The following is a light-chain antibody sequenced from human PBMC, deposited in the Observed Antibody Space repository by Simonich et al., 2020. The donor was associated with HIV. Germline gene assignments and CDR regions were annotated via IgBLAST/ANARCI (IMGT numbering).Light chain of an antibody. CDR3: QQYDSFSYT. Sequence: DIQMTQSPSTLSASVGDRVTITCRASQNIDSWLAWNQQKPGKAPKLLIYKASSLESGVPSRFSGSGSGTEFTLTISSLQPDDFATYYCQQYDSFSYTFGQGTKLEIK. CDR2: KAS. CDR1: QNIDSW. J-gene: IGKJ2*01. V-gene: IGKV1-5*03.